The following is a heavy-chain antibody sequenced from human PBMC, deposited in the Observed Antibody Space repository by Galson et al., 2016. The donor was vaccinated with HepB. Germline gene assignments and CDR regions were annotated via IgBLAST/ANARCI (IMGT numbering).Heavy chain of an antibody. CDR3: ARGTDEVGARFDF. CDR1: GFTFSSYA. V-gene: IGHV3-23*01. D-gene: IGHD1-26*01. CDR2: IGRSGDST. Sequence: SLRLSCAVSGFTFSSYAMTWVRQAPGKGLEWVSAIGRSGDSTFYANSVKGRLTIFRVNSKNSLYLQMNSLRPEDTAVYYCARGTDEVGARFDFWAQGTLVTVSS. J-gene: IGHJ4*02.